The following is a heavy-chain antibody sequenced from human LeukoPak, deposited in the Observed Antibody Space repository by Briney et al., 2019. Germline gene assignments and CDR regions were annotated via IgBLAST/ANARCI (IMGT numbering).Heavy chain of an antibody. CDR2: INHSGST. J-gene: IGHJ4*02. V-gene: IGHV4-34*01. D-gene: IGHD6-19*01. CDR1: GGSFSGYY. Sequence: SETLSLTCAVYGGSFSGYYWSWIRQPLGKGLEWIGEINHSGSTNYNPSLKSRVTISVDTSKNQFSLKLSSVTAADTAVYYCARHVLGSGWFDYWGQGTLVTVSS. CDR3: ARHVLGSGWFDY.